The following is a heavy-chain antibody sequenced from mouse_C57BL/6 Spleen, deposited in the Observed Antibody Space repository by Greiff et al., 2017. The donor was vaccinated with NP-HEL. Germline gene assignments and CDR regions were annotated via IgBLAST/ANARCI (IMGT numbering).Heavy chain of an antibody. J-gene: IGHJ3*01. Sequence: QLQQSGPGLVKPSQSLSLTCSVTGYSITSGYYWCWIRQFPGSKLGWRGNISYNGSNNYNPYLKNRLSMTRDTSKNYVFTKLNSVTTEDTATYDCASDAYDHWFAYWGQGTLVTVSA. CDR1: GYSITSGYY. V-gene: IGHV3-6*01. CDR3: ASDAYDHWFAY. CDR2: ISYNGSN. D-gene: IGHD2-12*01.